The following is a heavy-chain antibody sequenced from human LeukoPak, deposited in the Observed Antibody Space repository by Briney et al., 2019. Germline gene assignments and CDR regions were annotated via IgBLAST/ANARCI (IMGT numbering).Heavy chain of an antibody. J-gene: IGHJ4*02. CDR3: AKGGQTDRFDY. CDR1: GFTFSSYQ. D-gene: IGHD5-12*01. V-gene: IGHV3-23*01. Sequence: GGSLRLSCAASGFTFSSYQMNWVRQAPGKGLEWVSGITNSGGNTYYADSVKGRFTISRDNSKSTLYLQMNSMRAEDTAVFYCAKGGQTDRFDYWGQGALVTVSS. CDR2: ITNSGGNT.